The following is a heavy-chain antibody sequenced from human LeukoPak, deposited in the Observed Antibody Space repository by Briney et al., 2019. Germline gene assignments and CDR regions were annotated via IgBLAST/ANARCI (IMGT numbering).Heavy chain of an antibody. D-gene: IGHD3-22*01. J-gene: IGHJ5*02. Sequence: SETLSLTCTVSGGSITSGSFYWGWIRQPPGKGLEWIASVYSSGNTYYKPSLQSRLTISLDTSKNQFPLKVSSVTAAVTAVYYCARAGTYDSLISWGQGTLVTVSS. CDR2: VYSSGNT. CDR3: ARAGTYDSLIS. V-gene: IGHV4-39*06. CDR1: GGSITSGSFY.